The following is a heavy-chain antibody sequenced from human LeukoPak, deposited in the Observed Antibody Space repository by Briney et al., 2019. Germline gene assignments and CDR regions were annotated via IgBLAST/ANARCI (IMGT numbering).Heavy chain of an antibody. Sequence: SETLSLTCTVSGGAISSYYWSWIRQPPGKGLEWIGYIYYSGSTNYNPSLKSRVTISVDTSKNQFSLKLSSVTAAGPAVYYCARLGDYVFDYWGQGTLVTVSS. CDR2: IYYSGST. D-gene: IGHD4-17*01. J-gene: IGHJ4*02. V-gene: IGHV4-59*01. CDR3: ARLGDYVFDY. CDR1: GGAISSYY.